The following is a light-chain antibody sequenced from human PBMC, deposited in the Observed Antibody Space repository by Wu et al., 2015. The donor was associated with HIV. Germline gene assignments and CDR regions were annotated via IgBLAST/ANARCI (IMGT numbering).Light chain of an antibody. V-gene: IGKV1-5*03. J-gene: IGKJ1*01. CDR1: QNIYSW. CDR2: KAS. CDR3: QQYHIFWT. Sequence: DIQMTQSPSTLSASLGDRVTITCRASQNIYSWLAWYQQKPGKAPKVLISKASTLEGGVPSRFSGSGSGTEYTLTISNLQPDDFATYYCQQYHIFWTFGQGTKVEMK.